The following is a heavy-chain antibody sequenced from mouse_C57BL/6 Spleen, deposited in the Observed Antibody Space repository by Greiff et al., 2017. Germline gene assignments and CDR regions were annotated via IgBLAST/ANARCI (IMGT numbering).Heavy chain of an antibody. CDR2: INPNNGGT. CDR1: GYTFTDYN. J-gene: IGHJ3*01. Sequence: EVKLQESGPELVKPGASVKIPCKASGYTFTDYNMDWVKQSHGKSLEWIGDINPNNGGTIYNQKFKGKATLTVDKSSSTAYMELRSLTSEDTAVYYCARGNWDGFAYWGQGTLVTVSA. D-gene: IGHD4-1*01. CDR3: ARGNWDGFAY. V-gene: IGHV1-18*01.